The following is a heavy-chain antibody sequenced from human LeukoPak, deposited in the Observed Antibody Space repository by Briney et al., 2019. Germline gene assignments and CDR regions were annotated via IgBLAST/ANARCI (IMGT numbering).Heavy chain of an antibody. V-gene: IGHV3-53*01. J-gene: IGHJ4*02. CDR3: ARAPLGGAGLTG. CDR2: IYSGGST. Sequence: GGSLRLSCAASGITFTTHAMNWVRQAPGKGLEWVSVIYSGGSTYYADSVKGRFTISRDNSKNTLYLQMNSLRAEDTAVYYCARAPLGGAGLTGWGQGTLVTVSS. CDR1: GITFTTHA. D-gene: IGHD3-9*01.